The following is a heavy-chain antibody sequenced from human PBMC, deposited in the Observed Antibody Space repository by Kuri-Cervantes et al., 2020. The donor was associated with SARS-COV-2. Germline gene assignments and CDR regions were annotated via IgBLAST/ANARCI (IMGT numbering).Heavy chain of an antibody. V-gene: IGHV1-46*01. CDR2: INPSGGST. CDR1: GYTFTSYY. D-gene: IGHD5-12*01. Sequence: SVKVSCKASGYTFTSYYMHWVRQAPGQGLEWMGIINPSGGSTSYAQKFQGRVTMTRDTSTSTVYMELSSLRSEDTAVYYCAREVSLMDGYSGYDSLGSGMDVWGQGTTVTVSS. CDR3: AREVSLMDGYSGYDSLGSGMDV. J-gene: IGHJ6*02.